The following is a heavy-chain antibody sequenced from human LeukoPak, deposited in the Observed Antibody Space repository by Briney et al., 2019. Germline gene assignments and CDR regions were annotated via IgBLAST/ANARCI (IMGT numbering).Heavy chain of an antibody. CDR1: GGSISSYY. D-gene: IGHD2-21*01. CDR2: IYYSGST. J-gene: IGHJ6*03. V-gene: IGHV4-59*01. CDR3: ARGHGYCGGDCLGAVYYYYMDV. Sequence: PSETLSLTCTVSGGSISSYYWSWIRQPPGKGLEWIGYIYYSGSTNYNPSLKSRVTISVDTSKNQFSLKLSSVTAADTAVYYCARGHGYCGGDCLGAVYYYYMDVWGKGTTVTVSS.